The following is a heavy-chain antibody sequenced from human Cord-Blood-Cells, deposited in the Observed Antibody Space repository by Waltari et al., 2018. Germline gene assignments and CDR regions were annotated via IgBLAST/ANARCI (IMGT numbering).Heavy chain of an antibody. V-gene: IGHV1-69*01. CDR2: IIPIFGTA. J-gene: IGHJ4*02. CDR1: GGTFSSSS. CDR3: ARGSQSSGWLEGGNY. Sequence: QVQLVQSGAEVKKPGSSVKVSCKASGGTFSSSSTSWVLQAPGQGLEWMGGIIPIFGTANYAQKFQGRVTITADESTSTAYMELSSLRSEDTAVYYCARGSQSSGWLEGGNYWGQGTLVTVSS. D-gene: IGHD6-19*01.